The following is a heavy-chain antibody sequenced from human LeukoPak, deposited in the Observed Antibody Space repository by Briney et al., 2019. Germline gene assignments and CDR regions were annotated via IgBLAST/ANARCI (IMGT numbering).Heavy chain of an antibody. CDR1: GFTFSSYW. Sequence: GGSLRLSCAASGFTFSSYWRHWVRHAPGKGLVWVSRINSDGSSTSYADSVKGRFTISRDNAKNTLYLQMNSLRGEDTAVYYCARDGDPYYYDSSGYSNGYWGQGTLVTVSS. D-gene: IGHD3-22*01. J-gene: IGHJ4*02. V-gene: IGHV3-74*01. CDR2: INSDGSST. CDR3: ARDGDPYYYDSSGYSNGY.